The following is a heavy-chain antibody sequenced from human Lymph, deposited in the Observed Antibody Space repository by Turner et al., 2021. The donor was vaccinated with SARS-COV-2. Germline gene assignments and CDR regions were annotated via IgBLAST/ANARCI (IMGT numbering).Heavy chain of an antibody. V-gene: IGHV1-24*01. Sequence: QVQLVQSGAEVKKPGASGKVSCKVYGYTLTESPMHWERQAPGKGLEWMGGFDPEDGEIIYAQKFQGRVTMTEDTSTDTAYMELSSLRSEDTAVYYCATVLCTGSSCYYYGMDVWGQGTTVTVSS. CDR2: FDPEDGEI. J-gene: IGHJ6*02. D-gene: IGHD2-15*01. CDR3: ATVLCTGSSCYYYGMDV. CDR1: GYTLTESP.